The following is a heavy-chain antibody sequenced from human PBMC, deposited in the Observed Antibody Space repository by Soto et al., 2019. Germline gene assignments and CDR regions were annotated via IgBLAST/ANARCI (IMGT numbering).Heavy chain of an antibody. Sequence: SETLSLTCTVSGGSISSGDYYWSWIRQPPGKGLEWIGYIYYSGSTYYNPSLKSRVTISVDTSKNQFSLKLSSVTAADTAVYYCARAIIHYCSSTSCPGNWFDPWGQGTLVTVSS. J-gene: IGHJ5*02. V-gene: IGHV4-30-4*01. CDR3: ARAIIHYCSSTSCPGNWFDP. D-gene: IGHD2-2*01. CDR2: IYYSGST. CDR1: GGSISSGDYY.